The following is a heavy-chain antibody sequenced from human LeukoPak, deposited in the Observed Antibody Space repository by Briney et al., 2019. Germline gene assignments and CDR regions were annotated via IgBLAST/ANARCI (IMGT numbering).Heavy chain of an antibody. V-gene: IGHV3-21*04. D-gene: IGHD3-22*01. J-gene: IGHJ4*02. CDR3: ARGSSGYYYVSPVEY. CDR2: TSSGSSWI. Sequence: GGSLRLSCAASGFTFSDYSMNWVRQTPGKGLEWVASTSSGSSWIYYADSVRGRFTISRDNAKNLLYLQMNSLRAEDTALYYCARGSSGYYYVSPVEYWGQGTLVTVSS. CDR1: GFTFSDYS.